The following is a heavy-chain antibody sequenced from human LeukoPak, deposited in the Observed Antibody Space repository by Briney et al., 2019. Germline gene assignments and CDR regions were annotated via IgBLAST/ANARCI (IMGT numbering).Heavy chain of an antibody. CDR2: INHSGST. V-gene: IGHV4-34*01. D-gene: IGHD2-2*01. J-gene: IGHJ1*01. CDR3: ASQVVPSAIEH. CDR1: GGSFSGYY. Sequence: SDTLSLTCAVYGGSFSGYYWSWIRHPPGKGLEWIGEINHSGSTNYNLSLKSRVTISVDTSKNQFSLKLSSVTAADAAVYYCASQVVPSAIEHWGQGTRVTVSS.